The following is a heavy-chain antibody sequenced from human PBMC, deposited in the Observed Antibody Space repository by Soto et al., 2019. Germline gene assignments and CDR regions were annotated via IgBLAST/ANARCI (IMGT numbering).Heavy chain of an antibody. J-gene: IGHJ5*02. CDR2: FYSSGSI. D-gene: IGHD3-22*01. CDR3: ARMYSSGSGWFHP. Sequence: LQESGPGLVKPSQTLSLTCFVSGYSITAGGYYWSWIRHHPGKWLEWIGSFYSSGSIIYNPSLRSRVSISGDTSSNQFSMSLTSVTAADTARYYCARMYSSGSGWFHPWGQGTLVTVSS. CDR1: GYSITAGGYY. V-gene: IGHV4-31*03.